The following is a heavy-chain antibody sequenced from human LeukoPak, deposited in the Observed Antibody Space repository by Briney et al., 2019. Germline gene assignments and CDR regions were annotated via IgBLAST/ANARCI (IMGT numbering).Heavy chain of an antibody. Sequence: GGSLRLSCAAPGFTFSSYWMSWVRQAPGKGLEWVADIKQDGSEKYYVDSVKGRFTISRQYAKNSLFLQMNSLRAEDTAVYYCARHRSGGSQDDAFDIWGQGTMVTVSS. V-gene: IGHV3-7*01. CDR1: GFTFSSYW. J-gene: IGHJ3*02. CDR2: IKQDGSEK. CDR3: ARHRSGGSQDDAFDI. D-gene: IGHD2-15*01.